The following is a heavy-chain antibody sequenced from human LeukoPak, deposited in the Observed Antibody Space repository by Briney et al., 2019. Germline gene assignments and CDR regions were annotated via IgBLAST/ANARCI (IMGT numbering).Heavy chain of an antibody. D-gene: IGHD1-26*01. V-gene: IGHV3-7*01. CDR3: ARLWYSGSYHYYYYMDV. CDR1: GFTFSTYW. CDR2: IKQDGTEK. Sequence: GGSLRLSCAASGFTFSTYWMSWVRQAPGKGLEWVAKIKQDGTEKYYVDSVKGRFTISRDNAKNTLFLQMSSLRAEDTAVYYCARLWYSGSYHYYYYMDVWGKGTTVTISS. J-gene: IGHJ6*03.